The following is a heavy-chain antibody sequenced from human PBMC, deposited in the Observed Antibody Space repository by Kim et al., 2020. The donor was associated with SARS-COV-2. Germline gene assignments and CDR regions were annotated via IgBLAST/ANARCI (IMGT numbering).Heavy chain of an antibody. CDR2: IYYSGST. CDR3: ARHRKKVDWFDP. Sequence: SETLSLTCTVSGGSISSSSYYWGWIRQPPGKGLEWIGSIYYSGSTYYNPSLKSRVTISVDTSKNQFSLKLSSVTAADTAVYYCARHRKKVDWFDPWGQGTLVTVSS. V-gene: IGHV4-39*01. CDR1: GGSISSSSYY. J-gene: IGHJ5*02.